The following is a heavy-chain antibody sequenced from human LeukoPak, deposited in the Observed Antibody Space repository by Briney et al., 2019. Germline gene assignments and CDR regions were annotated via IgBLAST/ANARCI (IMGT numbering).Heavy chain of an antibody. V-gene: IGHV4-34*01. Sequence: SETLSLTCAVYGGSFSGYYWSWIRQPPGKGLEWIGEINHSGSTNYNASLKSRVTISVGTSKNQFSLKLSSVTAADTAVYYCARIPSSRRVIDYWGQGTLVTVSS. CDR2: INHSGST. J-gene: IGHJ4*02. CDR1: GGSFSGYY. CDR3: ARIPSSRRVIDY. D-gene: IGHD2-2*01.